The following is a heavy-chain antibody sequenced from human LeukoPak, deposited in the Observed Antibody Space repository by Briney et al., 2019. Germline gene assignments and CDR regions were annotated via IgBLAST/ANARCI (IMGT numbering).Heavy chain of an antibody. J-gene: IGHJ6*04. CDR1: GGTFSSYA. D-gene: IGHD3-10*01. Sequence: SVKVSCKASGGTFSSYAISWVRQAPGQGLEWMGGIIPIFGTANYAQKFQGRVTITADKSTSTAYMELSSLRSEDTAVYYCATEDYYGSGRLSYYGMDVWGKGTTVTVSS. CDR2: IIPIFGTA. V-gene: IGHV1-69*06. CDR3: ATEDYYGSGRLSYYGMDV.